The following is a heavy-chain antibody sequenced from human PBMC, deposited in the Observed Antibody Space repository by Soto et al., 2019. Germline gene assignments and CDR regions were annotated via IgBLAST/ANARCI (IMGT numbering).Heavy chain of an antibody. V-gene: IGHV1-2*02. CDR1: GYNFISHY. CDR2: VNSSTNRT. Sequence: QVQLVQSGAEVKRPGASVKVSCQASGYNFISHYMHWVRQAPGQGPEWMGVVNSSTNRTTYAQKCQGRVTMTADTSTSKVYMELRSLTFDDTAVYYCARVAGSPPRLDYWGQGSLVTVSS. CDR3: ARVAGSPPRLDY. J-gene: IGHJ4*02.